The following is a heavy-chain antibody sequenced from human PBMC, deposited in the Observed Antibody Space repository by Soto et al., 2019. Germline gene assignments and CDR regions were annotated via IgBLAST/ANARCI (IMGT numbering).Heavy chain of an antibody. V-gene: IGHV3-11*01. J-gene: IGHJ4*02. D-gene: IGHD3-3*01. CDR2: IDTSGTKI. CDR3: ASHYDMWSGYLSPVEY. Sequence: TGGSLRLSCAASGYTFSDYYMSWIRQAPGKGLEWISYIDTSGTKIYYADSVKGRFTITRDNAKNSLYLEMNSLRDEDTAVYYCASHYDMWSGYLSPVEYWGQGTLVTVSS. CDR1: GYTFSDYY.